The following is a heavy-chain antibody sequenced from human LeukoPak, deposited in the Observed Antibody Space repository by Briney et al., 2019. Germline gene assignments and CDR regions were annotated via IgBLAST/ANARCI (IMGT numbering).Heavy chain of an antibody. CDR2: INHSGST. V-gene: IGHV4-34*01. D-gene: IGHD6-13*01. Sequence: SETLSLTCAAYGGSFSGYYWSWIRQPPGKGLEWIGEINHSGSTNYNPSLKSRVTISVDTSKNQFSLKLSSVTAADTAVYYCARPRYSSSFSMNWFDPWGQGTLVTVSS. CDR1: GGSFSGYY. J-gene: IGHJ5*02. CDR3: ARPRYSSSFSMNWFDP.